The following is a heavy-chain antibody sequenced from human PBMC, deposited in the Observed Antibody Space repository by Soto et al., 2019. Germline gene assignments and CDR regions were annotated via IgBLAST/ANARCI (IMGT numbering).Heavy chain of an antibody. D-gene: IGHD6-19*01. Sequence: PSETLSLTCTVSGGSISSGDYYWSWIRQPPEKGLEWIGYIYYSGSTYYNPSLKSRVTISVDTSKNQFSLKLSSVTAADTAVYYCARLTPGYSSGWFIDYWGQGTLVTSPQ. CDR2: IYYSGST. V-gene: IGHV4-30-4*01. CDR3: ARLTPGYSSGWFIDY. CDR1: GGSISSGDYY. J-gene: IGHJ4*02.